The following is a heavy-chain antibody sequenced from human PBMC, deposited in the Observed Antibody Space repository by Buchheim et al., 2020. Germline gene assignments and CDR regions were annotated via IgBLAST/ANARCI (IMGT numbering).Heavy chain of an antibody. CDR2: INTDGSII. J-gene: IGHJ4*02. Sequence: EVQLVESGGGSVQPGGSLRLSCAASGFTFNTYWMHWVRQAPGKGLVWVSRINTDGSIITYADSVKGRFTISRDNAKNTLYLQMNGLRAGDTAVYYCARWQQLIRGPYDYWGQG. D-gene: IGHD6-13*01. CDR3: ARWQQLIRGPYDY. V-gene: IGHV3-74*01. CDR1: GFTFNTYW.